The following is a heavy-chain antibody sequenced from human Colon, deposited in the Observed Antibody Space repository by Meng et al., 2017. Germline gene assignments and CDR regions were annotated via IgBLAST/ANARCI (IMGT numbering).Heavy chain of an antibody. CDR2: INHGGGT. CDR3: ARVDFPGDFRDSSGLGL. CDR1: GGSFTYFY. V-gene: IGHV4-34*01. Sequence: QGQRKGGGARLLRPSETLSLTCTVYGGSFTYFYWSWVRQSPERGLEWIGEINHGGGTNYNPSLSSRVTISLDTSKNQFFLKMNSVTAADTAVYYCARVDFPGDFRDSSGLGLWGQGTLVTVSS. D-gene: IGHD3-22*01. J-gene: IGHJ4*02.